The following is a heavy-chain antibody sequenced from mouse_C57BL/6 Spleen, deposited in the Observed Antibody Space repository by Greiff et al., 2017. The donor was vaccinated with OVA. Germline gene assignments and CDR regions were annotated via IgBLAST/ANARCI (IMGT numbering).Heavy chain of an antibody. J-gene: IGHJ2*01. Sequence: EVQGVESGGDLVKPGGSLKLSCAASGFTFSSYGMSWVRQTPDKRLEWVATISSGGSYTYYTDSVKGRFTISRDNAKNTLYLQMSSLKSEDTAMYYCARHYYGSSYYFDYWGQGTTLTVSS. CDR2: ISSGGSYT. D-gene: IGHD1-1*01. CDR3: ARHYYGSSYYFDY. CDR1: GFTFSSYG. V-gene: IGHV5-6*01.